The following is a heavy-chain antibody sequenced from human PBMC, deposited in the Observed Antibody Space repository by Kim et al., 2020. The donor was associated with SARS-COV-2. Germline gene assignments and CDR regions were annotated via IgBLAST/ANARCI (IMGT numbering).Heavy chain of an antibody. CDR1: GYTFTGYY. J-gene: IGHJ4*02. V-gene: IGHV1-2*06. CDR3: ARDHTDGSGDYYFDY. D-gene: IGHD3-10*01. Sequence: ASVKVSCKASGYTFTGYYMHWVRQAPGQGLEWMGRINPNSGGTNYAQKFQGRVTMTRDTSISTAYMELSRLRSDDTAVYYCARDHTDGSGDYYFDYWGQGTLVTVSS. CDR2: INPNSGGT.